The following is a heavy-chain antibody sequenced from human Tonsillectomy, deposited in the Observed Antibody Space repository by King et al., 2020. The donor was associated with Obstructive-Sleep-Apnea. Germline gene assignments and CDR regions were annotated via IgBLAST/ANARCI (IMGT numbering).Heavy chain of an antibody. J-gene: IGHJ3*02. Sequence: VQLVESGGGLVQPGGSLRLSCEASGFTVSSNYMSWVRQAPGKGLEWVSVIYAGGSTYYADSVKGRFTISRHNSKNTLYLQMNSLRPEDTAVYYCARGYLGAFDIWGQGTMVTVSS. D-gene: IGHD7-27*01. CDR3: ARGYLGAFDI. CDR1: GFTVSSNY. CDR2: IYAGGST. V-gene: IGHV3-53*04.